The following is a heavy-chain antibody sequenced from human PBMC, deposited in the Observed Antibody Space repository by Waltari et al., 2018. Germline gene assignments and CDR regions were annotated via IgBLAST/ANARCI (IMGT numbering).Heavy chain of an antibody. CDR2: ISAYNGNR. J-gene: IGHJ6*02. Sequence: QVHLLQSGPEVTKPGASVKVSCNASGYRFTNYGISWVRQAPGQGLEWMGWISAYNGNRNYAQKLQGRVTMTTDTSTRTAYMELRNLRSDDTAVYYCAREEDYYYYGMDVWGQGTTVNVS. CDR1: GYRFTNYG. CDR3: AREEDYYYYGMDV. V-gene: IGHV1-18*01.